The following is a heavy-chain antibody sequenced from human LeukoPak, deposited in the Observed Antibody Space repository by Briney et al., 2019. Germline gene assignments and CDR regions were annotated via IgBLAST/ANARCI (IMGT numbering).Heavy chain of an antibody. Sequence: SVTVSCKASGGTFSSYAISWVRQAPGQGLEWMGGIIPIFGTANYAQKFQGRVTITADESTSTAYMELSSLRSEDTAVYYCARGFVGIAAAGTGYFDYWGQGTLVTVSS. D-gene: IGHD6-13*01. J-gene: IGHJ4*02. CDR2: IIPIFGTA. CDR3: ARGFVGIAAAGTGYFDY. CDR1: GGTFSSYA. V-gene: IGHV1-69*13.